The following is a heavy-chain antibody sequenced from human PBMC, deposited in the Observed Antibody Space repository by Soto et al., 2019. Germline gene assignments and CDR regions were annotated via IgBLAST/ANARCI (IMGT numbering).Heavy chain of an antibody. CDR3: ASGWLSTGGSLYYMDV. Sequence: GGSLRLSCAASGFTFSSYDMHWVRQATGKGLEWVSAIGTAGDTYYPGSVKGRFTISRENAKNSLYLQMNSLRAGDTALYYCASGWLSTGGSLYYMDVWGKGTTVTVSS. CDR2: IGTAGDT. J-gene: IGHJ6*03. CDR1: GFTFSSYD. D-gene: IGHD5-12*01. V-gene: IGHV3-13*01.